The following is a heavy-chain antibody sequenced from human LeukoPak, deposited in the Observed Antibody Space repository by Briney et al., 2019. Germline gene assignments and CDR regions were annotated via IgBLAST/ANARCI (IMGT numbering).Heavy chain of an antibody. CDR2: IYTSGST. V-gene: IGHV4-61*02. Sequence: SQTLSLTCTVSGGSISSGSYYWSWIRQPAGKGLEWIGRIYTSGSTNYNPSLRSRVTISVDTSKNHFSLKLSSVTAADTAVNYCARNRDGYNSFDYWGQGTLVTVSS. D-gene: IGHD5-24*01. CDR1: GGSISSGSYY. CDR3: ARNRDGYNSFDY. J-gene: IGHJ4*02.